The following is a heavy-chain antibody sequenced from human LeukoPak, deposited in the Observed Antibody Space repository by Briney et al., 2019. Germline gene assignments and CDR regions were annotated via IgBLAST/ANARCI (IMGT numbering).Heavy chain of an antibody. CDR3: ARRITMIVVVTKSNWFDP. V-gene: IGHV4-38-2*02. CDR1: GYSISSGYY. CDR2: IYHSGST. D-gene: IGHD3-22*01. Sequence: PSETLSLTCTVSGYSISSGYYWGWIRQPPGKGLEWIGSIYHSGSTYYNPSLKSRVTISVDTSKNQFSLKLSSVTAADTAVYYCARRITMIVVVTKSNWFDPWGQGTLVTVSS. J-gene: IGHJ5*02.